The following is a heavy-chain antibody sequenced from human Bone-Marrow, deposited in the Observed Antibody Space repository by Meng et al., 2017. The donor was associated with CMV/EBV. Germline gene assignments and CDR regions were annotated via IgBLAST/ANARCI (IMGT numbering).Heavy chain of an antibody. D-gene: IGHD2-2*01. V-gene: IGHV4-59*01. CDR1: GGSISSYY. CDR3: ARETGDCSSTSCSFFDY. J-gene: IGHJ4*02. CDR2: IYYSGST. Sequence: SETLSLTCTVSGGSISSYYWSWIRQPPGKGLEWIGYIYYSGSTNYNPSLKSRVTISVDTSKNQFSLKLSSVTAADTAVYYCARETGDCSSTSCSFFDYWGQGTLVTVSS.